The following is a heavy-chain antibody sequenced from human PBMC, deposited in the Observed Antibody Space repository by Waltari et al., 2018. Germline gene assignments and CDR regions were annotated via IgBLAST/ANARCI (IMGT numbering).Heavy chain of an antibody. Sequence: QVQLQQWGAGLLKPSETLSLTCAVYGGSFSGYYLSWIRQPPGKGLEWIGEINHSGSTNYNPSLKSRVTISVDTSKNQFSLKLSAVTAADTAVYYCARAFGGSSNYVYYYGMDVWGQGTTVTVSS. CDR3: ARAFGGSSNYVYYYGMDV. D-gene: IGHD4-4*01. J-gene: IGHJ6*02. CDR2: INHSGST. CDR1: GGSFSGYY. V-gene: IGHV4-34*01.